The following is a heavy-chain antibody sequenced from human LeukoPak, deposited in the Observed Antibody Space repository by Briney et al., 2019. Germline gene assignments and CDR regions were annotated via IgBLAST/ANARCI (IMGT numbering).Heavy chain of an antibody. V-gene: IGHV3-73*01. J-gene: IGHJ4*02. CDR3: TASSSYYYDY. CDR2: IRTKPDNYAT. Sequence: GGSLRLSCAASGFSFSGSAIHWVRQASGKGLEWLVRIRTKPDNYATAFAASVRGRFSISRDDSMNTAYLQMNSLKTEDTAVYYCTASSSYYYDYWGQGTLVTVSS. CDR1: GFSFSGSA.